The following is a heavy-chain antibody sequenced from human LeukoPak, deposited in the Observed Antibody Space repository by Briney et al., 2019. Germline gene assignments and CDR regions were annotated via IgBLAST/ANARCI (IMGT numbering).Heavy chain of an antibody. CDR1: GFTFSSYA. CDR3: AKAFREYGSSTYISFDI. Sequence: GGSLSLSCAASGFTFSSYAMSWVRQAPGKGLQWVSTITGTTHYADSVRGQFTISRDNSKNILYLQMNSLSTEDTAIYYCAKAFREYGSSTYISFDIWGQGTMVAVSS. J-gene: IGHJ3*02. V-gene: IGHV3-23*01. D-gene: IGHD6-13*01. CDR2: ITGTT.